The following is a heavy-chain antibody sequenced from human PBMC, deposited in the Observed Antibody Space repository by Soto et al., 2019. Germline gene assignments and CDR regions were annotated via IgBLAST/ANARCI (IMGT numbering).Heavy chain of an antibody. J-gene: IGHJ5*02. D-gene: IGHD2-2*01. CDR3: ARGYCSSTSCYPVDWFDP. V-gene: IGHV1-69*13. Sequence: SVKVSCKASGGTFSSYAISWVRQAPGQGLEWMGGIIPIFGTANYAQKFQGRVTITADESTSTAYMELSSLRSEDTAVYYCARGYCSSTSCYPVDWFDPWGQGTLVTVSS. CDR2: IIPIFGTA. CDR1: GGTFSSYA.